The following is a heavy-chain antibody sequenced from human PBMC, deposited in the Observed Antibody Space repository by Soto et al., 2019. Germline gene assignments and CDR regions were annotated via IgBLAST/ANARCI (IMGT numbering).Heavy chain of an antibody. D-gene: IGHD1-26*01. CDR2: IKGDGSSA. CDR3: VRDGERSGDAGDS. V-gene: IGHV3-74*01. J-gene: IGHJ4*02. CDR1: GFTFSRHW. Sequence: EVQLVESGGALVQPGGSLRLSCAASGFTFSRHWMHWVRRAPGKGLMWISRIKGDGSSANYADSVRGRFTISRDNAKSTLYLQMDSLRAEDTAVYYCVRDGERSGDAGDSWGQGTQVTVSS.